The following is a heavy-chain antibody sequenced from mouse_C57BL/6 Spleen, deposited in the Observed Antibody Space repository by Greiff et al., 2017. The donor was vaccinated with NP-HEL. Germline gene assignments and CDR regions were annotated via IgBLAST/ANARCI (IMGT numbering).Heavy chain of an antibody. CDR1: GFSLTSYG. CDR3: ARHLDWYYAMDY. J-gene: IGHJ4*01. Sequence: QVQLQQSGPGLVAPSQSLSITCTVSGFSLTSYGVHWVRQPPGKGLEWLVVIWSDGSTTYNSALKSRLSISKDNSKSQVFLKMNSLQTDDTAMYYCARHLDWYYAMDYWGQGTSVTVSS. CDR2: IWSDGST. V-gene: IGHV2-6-1*01.